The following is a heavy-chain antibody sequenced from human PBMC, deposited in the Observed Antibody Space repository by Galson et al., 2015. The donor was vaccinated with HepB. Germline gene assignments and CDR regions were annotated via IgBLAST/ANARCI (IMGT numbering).Heavy chain of an antibody. Sequence: ETLSLTCAVSGGSISSSNWWSWVRQPPGKGLEWIGEIYHSGSTNYNPSLKSRVTISVDKSKNQFSLKLSSVTAADTAVYYCARDQGGSYSSYFDYWGQGTLVTVSS. CDR2: IYHSGST. CDR1: GGSISSSNW. CDR3: ARDQGGSYSSYFDY. D-gene: IGHD1-26*01. J-gene: IGHJ4*02. V-gene: IGHV4-4*02.